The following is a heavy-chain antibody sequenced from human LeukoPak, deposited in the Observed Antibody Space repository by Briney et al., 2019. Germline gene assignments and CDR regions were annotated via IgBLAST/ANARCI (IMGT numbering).Heavy chain of an antibody. CDR1: GYTFTSFD. CDR3: ARGPPNWGMVGY. Sequence: GASVKVSCTASGYTFTSFDFNWVRQATGQGLEWMGWMKSNNGHTGYAQEFQGRVTMTRDTSISTAYMELSSLTFEDTAVYYCARGPPNWGMVGYWGQGTLVTVSS. D-gene: IGHD7-27*01. J-gene: IGHJ4*02. CDR2: MKSNNGHT. V-gene: IGHV1-8*01.